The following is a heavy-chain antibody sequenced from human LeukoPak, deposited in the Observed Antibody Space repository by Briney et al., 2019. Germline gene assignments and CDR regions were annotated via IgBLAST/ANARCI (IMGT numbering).Heavy chain of an antibody. CDR2: IYTSGST. D-gene: IGHD6-13*01. CDR3: ARYSSSWHPYYYYYYMDV. Sequence: SETLSLTCTVSGGSISSYYWSWIRQPAGKGLEWIGRIYTSGSTNYNPSLKSRVTISVDTSKNQFSLKLSSVTAADTAVYHCARYSSSWHPYYYYYYMDVWGKGTTVTVSS. CDR1: GGSISSYY. V-gene: IGHV4-4*07. J-gene: IGHJ6*03.